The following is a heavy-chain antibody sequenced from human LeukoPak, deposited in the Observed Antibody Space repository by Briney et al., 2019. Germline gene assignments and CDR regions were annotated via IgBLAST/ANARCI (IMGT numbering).Heavy chain of an antibody. D-gene: IGHD2-2*02. CDR3: ARDQVWHRGTPYTDHGY. J-gene: IGHJ4*02. CDR2: IYHSGST. V-gene: IGHV4-38-2*02. Sequence: PSETLSLTCTVSGYSISSGYYWGWIRQPPGKGLEWIGSIYHSGSTYYNPSLKSRVTISVDTSKNQFSLKLSSVTAADTAVYYCARDQVWHRGTPYTDHGYWGQGTLVTVSS. CDR1: GYSISSGYY.